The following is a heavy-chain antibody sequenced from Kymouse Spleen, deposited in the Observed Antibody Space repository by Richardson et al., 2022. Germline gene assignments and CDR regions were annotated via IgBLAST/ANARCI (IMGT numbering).Heavy chain of an antibody. CDR2: INAGNGNT. D-gene: IGHD3-3*01. Sequence: QVQLVQSGAEVKKPGASVKVSCKASGYTFTSYAMHWVRQAPGQRLEWMGWINAGNGNTKYSQKFQGRVTITRDTSASTAYMELSSLRSEDTAVYYCAGYDFWSGYYPSYYYYGMDVWGQGTTVTVSS. CDR3: AGYDFWSGYYPSYYYYGMDV. CDR1: GYTFTSYA. J-gene: IGHJ6*02. V-gene: IGHV1-3*01.